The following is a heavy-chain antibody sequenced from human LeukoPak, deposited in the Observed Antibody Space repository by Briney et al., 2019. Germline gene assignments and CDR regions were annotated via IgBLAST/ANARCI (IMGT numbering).Heavy chain of an antibody. Sequence: SETVSLTCTVSGGSISSYYWSWIRQPPGKGLEWIGYIYYSGSTNYNPSLKSRVTISVDTSKNQFSLKLSSVTAADTAVYYCARAQFYYYGMDVWGQGTTVTVSS. J-gene: IGHJ6*02. CDR1: GGSISSYY. CDR3: ARAQFYYYGMDV. V-gene: IGHV4-59*01. CDR2: IYYSGST. D-gene: IGHD5-24*01.